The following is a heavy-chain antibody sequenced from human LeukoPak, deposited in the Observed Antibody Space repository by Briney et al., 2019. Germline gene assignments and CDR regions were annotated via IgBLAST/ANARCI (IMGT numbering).Heavy chain of an antibody. V-gene: IGHV3-30-3*01. J-gene: IGHJ2*01. D-gene: IGHD4-17*01. CDR1: GFTFSSYA. Sequence: PGGSLRLSCAASGFTFSSYAMHWVRQAPGKGLEWVAVISYDGSNKYYADSVKGRFTISRDNSKNTLYLQMNSLRAEDTAVYYCAKVYGVPNWYFDLWGRGTLVTVSS. CDR3: AKVYGVPNWYFDL. CDR2: ISYDGSNK.